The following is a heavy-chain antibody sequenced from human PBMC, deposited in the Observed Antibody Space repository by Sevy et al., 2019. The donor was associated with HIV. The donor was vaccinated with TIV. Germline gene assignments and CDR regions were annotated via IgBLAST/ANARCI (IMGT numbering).Heavy chain of an antibody. D-gene: IGHD5-18*01. V-gene: IGHV4-59*13. CDR2: IYYSGST. J-gene: IGHJ4*02. CDR1: GGSISSYY. CDR3: ARNPLTAMVYFDY. Sequence: SETLSITCTVSGGSISSYYWSWIRQPPGKGLEWFGYIYYSGSTNSNPSLRSQVTISVDTSKNQFSLKLSSVTAADTAVYYCARNPLTAMVYFDYRGQGTLVTVSS.